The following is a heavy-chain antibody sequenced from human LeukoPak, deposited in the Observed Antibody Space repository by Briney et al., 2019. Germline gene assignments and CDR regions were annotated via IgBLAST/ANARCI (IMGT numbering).Heavy chain of an antibody. CDR3: ARRNRGALLTLYYYYGMDV. CDR1: GFTFSDYY. D-gene: IGHD3-10*01. CDR2: ISSSVSSM. Sequence: GGSLRLSCAASGFTFSDYYMSWIRQAPGKGLEWVSYISSSVSSMWYADSVKGRFTISRDNAKNSLYLQMNSLRAEDTAVYYCARRNRGALLTLYYYYGMDVWGQGTTVTVSS. J-gene: IGHJ6*02. V-gene: IGHV3-11*04.